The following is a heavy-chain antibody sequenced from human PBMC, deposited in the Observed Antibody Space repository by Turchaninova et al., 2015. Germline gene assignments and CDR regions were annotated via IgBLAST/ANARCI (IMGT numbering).Heavy chain of an antibody. V-gene: IGHV3-7*01. CDR3: SKSLDF. Sequence: EVHLGESGGGLVQPGGSLGLSCAASGFAFRTSWSDWVRQAPGKGMEWVANRNQDGSENYYVDSVKGRFTISRDNAKNSLYLQMDSLRAEDTAVYFCSKSLDFWGQGTMVTVSS. CDR1: GFAFRTSW. CDR2: RNQDGSEN. J-gene: IGHJ4*02.